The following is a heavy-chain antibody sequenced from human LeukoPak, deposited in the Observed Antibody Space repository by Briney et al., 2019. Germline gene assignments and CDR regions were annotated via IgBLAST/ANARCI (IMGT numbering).Heavy chain of an antibody. J-gene: IGHJ4*02. V-gene: IGHV4-59*01. CDR3: ALYDSSGYYKDY. CDR2: IYYSGST. Sequence: PSETLSLTCTVSGGSISSYYRSWIRQPPGKGLEWIGYIYYSGSTNYNPSLKSRVTISVDTSKNQFSLKLNSMTAADTAVYYCALYDSSGYYKDYWGQGTLVTVSS. CDR1: GGSISSYY. D-gene: IGHD3-22*01.